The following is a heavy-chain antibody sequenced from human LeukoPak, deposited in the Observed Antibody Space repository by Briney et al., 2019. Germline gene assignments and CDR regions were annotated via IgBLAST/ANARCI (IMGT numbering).Heavy chain of an antibody. CDR3: AKDVGVTMVRGIH. J-gene: IGHJ4*02. Sequence: GGSLRLSCAASGFTFSTYAMSWVRQAPGKGLEWVSAISGTGGSTYYADSVKGRFTISRDNSKNTLYLQMNSLRVEDTAVYYCAKDVGVTMVRGIHWGQGTLVTVSS. V-gene: IGHV3-23*01. CDR1: GFTFSTYA. D-gene: IGHD3-10*01. CDR2: ISGTGGST.